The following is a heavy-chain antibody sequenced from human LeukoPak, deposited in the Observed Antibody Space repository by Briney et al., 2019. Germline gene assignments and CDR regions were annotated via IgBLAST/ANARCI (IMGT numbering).Heavy chain of an antibody. CDR2: IWYDGSNK. CDR1: GFTFSSYG. D-gene: IGHD1-26*01. Sequence: PGGSLSRSCAASGFTFSSYGMHWVRQAPGKGLEWVAVIWYDGSNKYYADSVKGRFTISRDNSKNTLYLQMNSLRAEDTAVYYCARVRGIVGATLDYWGQGTLVTVSS. V-gene: IGHV3-33*01. J-gene: IGHJ4*02. CDR3: ARVRGIVGATLDY.